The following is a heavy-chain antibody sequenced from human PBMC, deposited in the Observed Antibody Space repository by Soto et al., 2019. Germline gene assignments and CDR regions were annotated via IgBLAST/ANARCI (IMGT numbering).Heavy chain of an antibody. CDR2: SSGSGSST. CDR1: GFTFSSYA. D-gene: IGHD3-22*01. Sequence: PGGSLRLSCAASGFTFSSYAMSWVRQAPGGGLEWLSASSGSGSSTYYADSVKGRFTISRDNSKNTLYLQMNSLRAEDTAVYYCAKEGAIVGLHFFDYWGQGTLVTVSS. CDR3: AKEGAIVGLHFFDY. J-gene: IGHJ4*02. V-gene: IGHV3-23*01.